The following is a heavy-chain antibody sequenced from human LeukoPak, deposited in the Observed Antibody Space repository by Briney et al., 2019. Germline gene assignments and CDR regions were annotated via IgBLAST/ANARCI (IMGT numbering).Heavy chain of an antibody. Sequence: QAGGSLRLSCAASGFTFSSYAMSWVRQAPGKGLEWVAVISYDGSNKYYADSVKGRFTISRDNSKNTLYLQMNSLRAEDTAVYYCARDTTVTSFDYWGQGTLVTVSS. CDR3: ARDTTVTSFDY. CDR1: GFTFSSYA. CDR2: ISYDGSNK. D-gene: IGHD4-17*01. V-gene: IGHV3-30-3*01. J-gene: IGHJ4*02.